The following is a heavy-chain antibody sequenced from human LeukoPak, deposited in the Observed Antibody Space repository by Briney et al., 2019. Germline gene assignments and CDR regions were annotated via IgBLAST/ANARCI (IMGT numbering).Heavy chain of an antibody. V-gene: IGHV1-2*02. CDR1: GYTFTGYY. D-gene: IGHD5-24*01. CDR2: INPNSGGT. CDR3: AREWEMATTQDHTFDPRD. Sequence: ASVKVSCKASGYTFTGYYMRWVRQAPGQGLEWMGWINPNSGGTNYAQKFQGRVTMTRDTSISTAYMELSRLRSDDTAVYYCAREWEMATTQDHTFDPRDWGQGTLVTVSS. J-gene: IGHJ4*02.